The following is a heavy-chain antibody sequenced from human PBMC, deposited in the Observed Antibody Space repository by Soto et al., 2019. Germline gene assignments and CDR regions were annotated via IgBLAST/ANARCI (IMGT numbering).Heavy chain of an antibody. CDR1: GRSFSGYY. V-gene: IGHV4-34*04. J-gene: IGHJ4*02. CDR3: ARGWGRIFDY. Sequence: QVQLQQWGAGLLKPSETLSLTCAVYGRSFSGYYWNWIRQPPGKGLEWMGEINHSGSTNDNPSLKTRATISVHTSTNQFSLKLSSVTAAHTAVYYCARGWGRIFDYWGQGTLGSVSS. CDR2: INHSGST. D-gene: IGHD7-27*01.